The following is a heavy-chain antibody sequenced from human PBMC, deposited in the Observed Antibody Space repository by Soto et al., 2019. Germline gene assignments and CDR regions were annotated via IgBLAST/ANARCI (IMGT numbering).Heavy chain of an antibody. Sequence: EVQVLESGGGLVQPGGSLRLSCVVSVFPFGANAMSWVRQAPGKGREWVSGLSNIGRRTSYADSVKGRFTISRDNSENTVYLQMNSLRVEDTAVYYCATEMGATQGPFDNWGQGTLVTVSS. CDR3: ATEMGATQGPFDN. D-gene: IGHD1-26*01. V-gene: IGHV3-23*01. CDR1: VFPFGANA. J-gene: IGHJ4*02. CDR2: LSNIGRRT.